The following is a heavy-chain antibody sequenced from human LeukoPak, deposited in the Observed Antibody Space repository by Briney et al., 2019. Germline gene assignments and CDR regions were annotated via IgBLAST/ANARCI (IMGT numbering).Heavy chain of an antibody. Sequence: GGSLRLSCAASGFTFSSYAMTWVRQAPGKGLEWVSAIGVSGTSTYYADSVKGRFTISRDNSKNTLYLQMNNLRAEDTALYYCAKNQGQWLVPVDYWGQGTLVTVSS. D-gene: IGHD6-19*01. CDR2: IGVSGTST. V-gene: IGHV3-23*01. CDR3: AKNQGQWLVPVDY. CDR1: GFTFSSYA. J-gene: IGHJ4*02.